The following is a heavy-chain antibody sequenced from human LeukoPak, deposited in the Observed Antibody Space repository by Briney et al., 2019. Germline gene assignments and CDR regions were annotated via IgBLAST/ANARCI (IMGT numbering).Heavy chain of an antibody. Sequence: ASVKVSCKASGYTFTGYYMHWVRPAAGQGLEYRGWINPNSGDTNDAQNFQGRVTLTRDTSISTAYMELSSLRSDDSALYYCAGEYCSGGTCRQGFDYWGQGTLVTVSS. D-gene: IGHD2-15*01. J-gene: IGHJ4*02. CDR1: GYTFTGYY. CDR2: INPNSGDT. CDR3: AGEYCSGGTCRQGFDY. V-gene: IGHV1-2*02.